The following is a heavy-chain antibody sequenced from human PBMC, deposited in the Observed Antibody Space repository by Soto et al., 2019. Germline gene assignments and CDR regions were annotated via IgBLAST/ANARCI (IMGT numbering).Heavy chain of an antibody. V-gene: IGHV4-30-2*01. CDR2: IYQSGTT. CDR3: ARDNRTGYYFDY. CDR1: GDSISSGGYS. Sequence: QVQLQESGSGLVKPSQTLSLTCDVSGDSISSGGYSWNWIRQPPGKGLAWIGNIYQSGTTDYNTSLNNLVTISVARSKYQFSLKLNSVTDAYTAVYSCARDNRTGYYFDYWGQGTLVTVSS. J-gene: IGHJ4*02. D-gene: IGHD3-9*01.